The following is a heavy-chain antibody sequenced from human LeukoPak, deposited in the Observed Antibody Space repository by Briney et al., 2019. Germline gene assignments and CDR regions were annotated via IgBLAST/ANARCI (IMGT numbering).Heavy chain of an antibody. D-gene: IGHD4-17*01. CDR1: GFTFSGYW. V-gene: IGHV3-74*01. Sequence: GGSLRLSCAASGFTFSGYWMHWVRQVPGKGLVWVSRITGDGSSTTYADSVKGRFTISRDNAKNTVFLQMISLRAEDTAVYYCARDTGWYFDLWGRGTLVTVSS. CDR3: ARDTGWYFDL. CDR2: ITGDGSST. J-gene: IGHJ2*01.